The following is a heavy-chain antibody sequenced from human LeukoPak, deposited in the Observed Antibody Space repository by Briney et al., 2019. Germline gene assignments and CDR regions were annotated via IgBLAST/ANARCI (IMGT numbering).Heavy chain of an antibody. Sequence: SETLSLTCTVSGGSISSGGYYWSWIRQPPGKGLEWIGYIYHSGSTYYNPSLKSRVTISVDRSKNQFSLKLSSVTAADTAVYYCARVRSGSYYGYYYYYMDVWGKGTTVTVSS. V-gene: IGHV4-30-2*01. J-gene: IGHJ6*03. CDR3: ARVRSGSYYGYYYYYMDV. CDR1: GGSISSGGYY. CDR2: IYHSGST. D-gene: IGHD1-26*01.